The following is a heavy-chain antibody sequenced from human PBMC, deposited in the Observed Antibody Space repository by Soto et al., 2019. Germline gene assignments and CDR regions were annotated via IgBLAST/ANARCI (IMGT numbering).Heavy chain of an antibody. D-gene: IGHD2-2*01. Sequence: QVQLVQSGAEVKKPGASVKVSCKASGYTFTSYGISWVRQAPGQGLEWMGWISAHNGDTKYVQKVQGRVTMTTDTSTSTAYMELRSLRSDDTAVYYCARDVPATPSDHWGQGTLVIVSS. J-gene: IGHJ4*02. CDR3: ARDVPATPSDH. CDR2: ISAHNGDT. CDR1: GYTFTSYG. V-gene: IGHV1-18*01.